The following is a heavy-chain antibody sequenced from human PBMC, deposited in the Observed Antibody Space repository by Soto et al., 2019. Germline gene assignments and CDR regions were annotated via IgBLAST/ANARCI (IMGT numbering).Heavy chain of an antibody. Sequence: EVQLVESGGGLVQPGGSLRLSFAASGFTFSRYAMHWVRQAPGKGLEYVSTISSKGGSTYYADSVKGRFTISCDNSKYALYPQVGSLRAEDMAVYYGARAGDYGGYSYGMDGWGPGTTVTVSS. D-gene: IGHD4-17*01. J-gene: IGHJ6*02. V-gene: IGHV3-64*07. CDR3: ARAGDYGGYSYGMDG. CDR1: GFTFSRYA. CDR2: ISSKGGST.